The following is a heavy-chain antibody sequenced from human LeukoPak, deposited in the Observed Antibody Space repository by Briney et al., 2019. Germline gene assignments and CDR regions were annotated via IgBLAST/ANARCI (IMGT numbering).Heavy chain of an antibody. J-gene: IGHJ4*02. D-gene: IGHD4-23*01. V-gene: IGHV4-4*07. CDR1: GGSISGNY. CDR3: ARDWEFYGGNFYFDY. Sequence: PSETLSLTCTVSGGSISGNYWSWIRQSAGKRLEWIGRIYNIGTTNYNPSLKGRVTMSVDTSKNQFSLRLSSVTAADTAMYYCARDWEFYGGNFYFDYWGQGILVTVSS. CDR2: IYNIGTT.